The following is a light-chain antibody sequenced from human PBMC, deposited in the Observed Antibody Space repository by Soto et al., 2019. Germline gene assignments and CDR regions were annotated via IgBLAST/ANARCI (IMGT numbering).Light chain of an antibody. J-gene: IGLJ1*01. Sequence: QAVRTQPLSASASTWQRVIISCSGSNSNSGSNYVHLYQHLPGTAPKLLSYRNNPRLSGVPDRFFGSESGTSASLAISGIRSEGEADYYCAAWDDSLSGFYVLGTGSKVTVL. CDR1: NSNSGSNY. V-gene: IGLV1-47*01. CDR2: RNN. CDR3: AAWDDSLSGFYV.